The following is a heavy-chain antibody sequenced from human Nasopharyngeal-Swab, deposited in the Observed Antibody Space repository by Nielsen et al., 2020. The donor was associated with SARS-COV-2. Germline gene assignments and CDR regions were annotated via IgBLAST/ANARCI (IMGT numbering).Heavy chain of an antibody. Sequence: VRKMPGKGLEWIGEINHSGSTNYNPSLKSRVTISEDTSKNQFSLKLSSVTAADTDVYYWARGFPGAAAGTDYWGQGTLVTVSS. J-gene: IGHJ4*02. D-gene: IGHD6-13*01. V-gene: IGHV4-34*01. CDR2: INHSGST. CDR3: ARGFPGAAAGTDY.